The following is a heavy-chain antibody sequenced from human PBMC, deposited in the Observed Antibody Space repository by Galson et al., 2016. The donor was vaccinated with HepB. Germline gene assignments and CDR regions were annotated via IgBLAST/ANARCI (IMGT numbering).Heavy chain of an antibody. CDR2: INAANGNT. Sequence: SVKVSCKASGDTIPNYAMHWVRQAPGESLEWMGWINAANGNTKYSQKFQGRVTISRDTTASTTYMELSALTSEDTACYYCARERALDYFDYWGQGALVTASS. J-gene: IGHJ4*02. CDR3: ARERALDYFDY. CDR1: GDTIPNYA. V-gene: IGHV1-3*01.